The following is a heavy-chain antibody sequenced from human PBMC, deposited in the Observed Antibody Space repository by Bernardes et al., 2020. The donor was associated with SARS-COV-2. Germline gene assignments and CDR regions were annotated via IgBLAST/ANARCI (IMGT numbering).Heavy chain of an antibody. V-gene: IGHV3-48*01. CDR1: GFTFGLYN. CDR3: ARPSGAHGWYFDV. D-gene: IGHD1-26*01. Sequence: GGSLRLSCAASGFTFGLYNMNWVRQAPGKGLEWVSCITGSSETKYYADSVEGRFTISRDNAKKSLYLQMNSLRAEDTAVYYCARPSGAHGWYFDVWGRGTLVTVSS. J-gene: IGHJ2*01. CDR2: ITGSSETK.